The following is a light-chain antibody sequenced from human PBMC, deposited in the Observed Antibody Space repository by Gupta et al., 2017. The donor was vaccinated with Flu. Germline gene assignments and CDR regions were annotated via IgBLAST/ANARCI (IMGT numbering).Light chain of an antibody. CDR3: QVWDTSGERSF. J-gene: IGLJ1*01. CDR1: NLGTKS. Sequence: SFEVTQPPSVSVAPGRTARVSCAADNLGTKSAHWYQQKTGQAPVLVVAEDGGRPSGISERFSASKAGNTATLTIRRVEDADEAAYVCQVWDTSGERSFFGTGTRLTVL. CDR2: EDG. V-gene: IGLV3-21*02.